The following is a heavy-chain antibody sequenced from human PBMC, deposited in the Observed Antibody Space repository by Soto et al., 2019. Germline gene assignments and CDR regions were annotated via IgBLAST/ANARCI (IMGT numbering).Heavy chain of an antibody. Sequence: EVQLLESGGGLVQPGGSLRLSCAASGFTFSTDAMSWVRQAPGKGLEWVSTISGSGGNTYYADSVKGRFTISRDNSTNTLYLQMNSWSVDDTAVYYCAKDPLYFGDRPWGQGTLVTVSS. J-gene: IGHJ4*02. CDR3: AKDPLYFGDRP. CDR1: GFTFSTDA. D-gene: IGHD3-10*01. V-gene: IGHV3-23*01. CDR2: ISGSGGNT.